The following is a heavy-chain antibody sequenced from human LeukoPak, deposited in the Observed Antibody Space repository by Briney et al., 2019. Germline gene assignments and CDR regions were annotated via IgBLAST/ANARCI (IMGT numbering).Heavy chain of an antibody. V-gene: IGHV3-30*02. J-gene: IGHJ1*01. Sequence: PVGSLRLSCAASGFTFSSFGMHWVRQGPGKGLDWVAFIRYDGSDEYYADSVKGRFAISRDNPKNTLYLQMNGLRVEDTAVYYCASPAVAGTGPNWGQGTLVTVSS. CDR3: ASPAVAGTGPN. CDR1: GFTFSSFG. D-gene: IGHD6-19*01. CDR2: IRYDGSDE.